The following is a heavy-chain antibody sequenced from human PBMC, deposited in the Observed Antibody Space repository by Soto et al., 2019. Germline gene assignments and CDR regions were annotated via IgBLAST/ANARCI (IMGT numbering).Heavy chain of an antibody. Sequence: WASVKVSCKASGYTFTGYYMHWVRQAPGQGLEWMGWINPNSGGTNYAQKFQGWVTMTRDTSISTAYMELSRLTSDDTAVYYCAVSRGYYDSSGYFSPFDYWGQGTLVTVSS. CDR2: INPNSGGT. CDR3: AVSRGYYDSSGYFSPFDY. V-gene: IGHV1-2*04. D-gene: IGHD3-22*01. J-gene: IGHJ4*02. CDR1: GYTFTGYY.